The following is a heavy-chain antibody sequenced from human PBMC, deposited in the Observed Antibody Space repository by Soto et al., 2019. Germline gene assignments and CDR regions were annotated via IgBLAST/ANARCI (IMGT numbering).Heavy chain of an antibody. CDR2: IDWDDDK. Sequence: SGPTLVNPTQTLTLTCTFSGFSLSTSGMCVSWIRQPPGKALEWLARIDWDDDKYYSTSLKTRLTISKDTSKNQVVLTMTNMDPVDTATYYCARTYPYDFWSGYPNAPFDYWGQGTLVTVSS. J-gene: IGHJ4*02. CDR1: GFSLSTSGMC. CDR3: ARTYPYDFWSGYPNAPFDY. V-gene: IGHV2-70*11. D-gene: IGHD3-3*01.